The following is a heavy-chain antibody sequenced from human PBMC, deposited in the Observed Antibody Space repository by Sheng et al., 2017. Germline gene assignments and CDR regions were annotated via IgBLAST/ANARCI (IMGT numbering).Heavy chain of an antibody. V-gene: IGHV1-69*04. CDR3: ATLGVGLDFWSGYSFDY. J-gene: IGHJ4*02. CDR2: IIPILGIA. Sequence: QVQLVQSGAEVKKPGSSVKVSCKASGGTFSSYAISWVRQAPGQGLEWMGGIIPILGIANYAQKFQGRVTITADKSTSTAYMELSSLRSEDTAVYYCATLGVGLDFWSGYSFDYWGQGTLVTVSS. CDR1: GGTFSSYA. D-gene: IGHD3-3*01.